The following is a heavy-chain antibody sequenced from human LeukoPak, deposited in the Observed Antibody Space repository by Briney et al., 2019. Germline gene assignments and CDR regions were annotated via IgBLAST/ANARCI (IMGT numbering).Heavy chain of an antibody. D-gene: IGHD1-26*01. CDR1: GFTFSSYA. CDR2: ISGSGGSK. CDR3: AKGKWELHGFDY. Sequence: GGSLRLSCAASGFTFSSYAMSWVRQAPGKGLEWVSAISGSGGSKYYADSVKGRFSISRDNSKNTLYLQMNSLRAEDTAVYYCAKGKWELHGFDYWGQGTLVTVSS. J-gene: IGHJ4*02. V-gene: IGHV3-23*01.